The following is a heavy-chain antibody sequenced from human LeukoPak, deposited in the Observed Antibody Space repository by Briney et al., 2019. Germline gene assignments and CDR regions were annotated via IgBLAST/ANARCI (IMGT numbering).Heavy chain of an antibody. Sequence: GGSLRLSCAASGFSFSRYWMNWVRQAPGKGLEWVANIKGDGNEKNYVDSVKGRFSISRDTARNSLYLQMGSLRAEDTAVYYCAKDSSTWYYMDVWGKGTTVTVSS. CDR3: AKDSSTWYYMDV. V-gene: IGHV3-7*01. CDR2: IKGDGNEK. D-gene: IGHD6-6*01. J-gene: IGHJ6*03. CDR1: GFSFSRYW.